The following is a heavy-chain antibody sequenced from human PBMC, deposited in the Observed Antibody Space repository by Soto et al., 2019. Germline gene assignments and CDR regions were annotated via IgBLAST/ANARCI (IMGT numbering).Heavy chain of an antibody. J-gene: IGHJ4*02. CDR3: ARTGFTVTDFDY. D-gene: IGHD4-17*01. V-gene: IGHV4-31*03. CDR2: IYYSGST. Sequence: SETLSLTCTVSGGSISSGGYYWSWIRQHPGKGLEWIGYIYYSGSTYYNPSLKSRVTISVDTSKNQFSLKLSSVTAADTAVYYCARTGFTVTDFDYWGQGTLVTVSS. CDR1: GGSISSGGYY.